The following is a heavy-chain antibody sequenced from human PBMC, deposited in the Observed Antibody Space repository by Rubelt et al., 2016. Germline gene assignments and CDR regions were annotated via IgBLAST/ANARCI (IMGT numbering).Heavy chain of an antibody. D-gene: IGHD2-8*01. J-gene: IGHJ4*02. CDR3: ASRFCTNGVCYFDY. V-gene: IGHV3-21*01. CDR2: ISRSGTSI. Sequence: EVQLVESGGGLVKPGESLRLSCAASGFTFSSYSMNWVRQAPGKGLEWVSSISRSGTSIYYADSVRGRFTISRDNAKDSLYLQMNSLRAEDTAVYYCASRFCTNGVCYFDYWGQGTLVTVSS. CDR1: GFTFSSYS.